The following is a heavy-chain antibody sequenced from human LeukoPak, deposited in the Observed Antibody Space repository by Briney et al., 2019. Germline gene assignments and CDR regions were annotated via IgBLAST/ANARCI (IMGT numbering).Heavy chain of an antibody. V-gene: IGHV3-21*01. CDR3: ARDQNTYNSRNRMSSFDI. Sequence: GGSLRLSCAASGFSFSTFNMHWVRQAPGRGLEWVSSISSTSGYIYYTDSLQGRFTISRDNAKNSLYLQMNSLRAEDTAVYYRARDQNTYNSRNRMSSFDIWGQGTMVTVS. J-gene: IGHJ3*02. CDR1: GFSFSTFN. D-gene: IGHD1-14*01. CDR2: ISSTSGYI.